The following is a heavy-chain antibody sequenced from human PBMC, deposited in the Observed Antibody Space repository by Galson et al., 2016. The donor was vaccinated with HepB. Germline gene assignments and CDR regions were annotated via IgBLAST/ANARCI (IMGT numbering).Heavy chain of an antibody. CDR1: GDSISSYY. J-gene: IGHJ4*02. Sequence: SETLSLTCTVSGDSISSYYCNWVRQAPGKGLEWIGYLHTSWSTKYSPSLKSRVTISLDTSKNQFSLNLSSVTAADPAVYYCVTGRGWLPDYWGQGTLVTVSS. V-gene: IGHV4-59*01. CDR3: VTGRGWLPDY. D-gene: IGHD3-10*01. CDR2: LHTSWST.